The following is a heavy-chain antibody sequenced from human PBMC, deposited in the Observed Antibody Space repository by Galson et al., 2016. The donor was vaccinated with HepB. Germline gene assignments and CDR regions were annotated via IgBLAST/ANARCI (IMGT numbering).Heavy chain of an antibody. J-gene: IGHJ4*02. CDR1: GGSISSSNYY. Sequence: LSLTCTVSGGSISSSNYYWGWIRQPPGKGLEWIGAIYYSGFTYYNPSLKSRVTISVDTSKNQISLNLSSVTAADTAVYYCARQAYYYDTRGYYHRHPDYWGQGTLVTVAS. CDR3: ARQAYYYDTRGYYHRHPDY. V-gene: IGHV4-39*01. CDR2: IYYSGFT. D-gene: IGHD3-22*01.